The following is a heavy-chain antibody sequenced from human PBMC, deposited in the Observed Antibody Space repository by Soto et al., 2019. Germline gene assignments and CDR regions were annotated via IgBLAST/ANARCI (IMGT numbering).Heavy chain of an antibody. Sequence: EVQLLEFGGGLVQPGGSLSLSCAASGFTFNNYAIIWVRQAPGKGLECVSVISAGGGSRDCAESVKGRFTISRDNSKNTLYLQMNSQRAEDTAVYYCAKLMTTTCRGCFDYWVQGTLVTVSS. CDR3: AKLMTTTCRGCFDY. CDR1: GFTFNNYA. CDR2: ISAGGGSR. V-gene: IGHV3-23*01. J-gene: IGHJ4*02. D-gene: IGHD3-16*01.